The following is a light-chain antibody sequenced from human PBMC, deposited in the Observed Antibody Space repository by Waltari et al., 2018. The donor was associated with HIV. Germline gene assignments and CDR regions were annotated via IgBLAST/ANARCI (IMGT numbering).Light chain of an antibody. V-gene: IGKV4-1*01. CDR2: WAS. Sequence: DIVVTQSPASLALSLCERANINCKSSQSVLYSSNNKNYLAWYQQKPGQPPKLLIYWASARESGVPDRFSGSGSGTDFTLTINSLRAEDAAVYFCHQYYTTPQTFGQGTKVEIK. CDR1: QSVLYSSNNKNY. CDR3: HQYYTTPQT. J-gene: IGKJ1*01.